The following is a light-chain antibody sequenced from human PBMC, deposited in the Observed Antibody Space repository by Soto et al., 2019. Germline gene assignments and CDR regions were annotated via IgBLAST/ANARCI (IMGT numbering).Light chain of an antibody. CDR1: QSFSSD. Sequence: EIVMTQSPATLSVSPGERATLSCRASQSFSSDLAWYQQKPAQGPRLLIYGASSRATGIPDRFSGSGSGTDFTLTISSLEPEDFAVYYCQQRSNWLTFGGGTKVDIK. J-gene: IGKJ4*01. CDR2: GAS. V-gene: IGKV3-11*01. CDR3: QQRSNWLT.